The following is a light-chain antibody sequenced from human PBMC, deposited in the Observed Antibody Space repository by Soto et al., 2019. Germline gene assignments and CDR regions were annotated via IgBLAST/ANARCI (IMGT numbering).Light chain of an antibody. CDR3: QQYVS. J-gene: IGKJ2*01. V-gene: IGKV1-33*01. Sequence: DIQMTQSPSSLSASVGDRVTITCQASQDISNYLNWYQQKPGKAPKLLIYDASNLETGVPSRFSGSGSGTDFTFTISILQPEDIATYYCQQYVSFGQGTKLEIK. CDR1: QDISNY. CDR2: DAS.